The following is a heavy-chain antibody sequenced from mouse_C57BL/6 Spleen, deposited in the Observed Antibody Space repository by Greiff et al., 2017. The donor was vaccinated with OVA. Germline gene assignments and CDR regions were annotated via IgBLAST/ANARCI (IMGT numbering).Heavy chain of an antibody. CDR3: AKLGRDWYFDV. Sequence: EVNVVESEGGLVQPGSSMKLSCTASGFTFSDYYMAWVRQVPEKGLEWVANINYDGSSTYYLDSLKSRFIISRDNAKNILYLQMSSLKSEDTATYYCAKLGRDWYFDVWGTGTTVTVSS. CDR2: INYDGSST. D-gene: IGHD4-1*01. V-gene: IGHV5-16*01. J-gene: IGHJ1*03. CDR1: GFTFSDYY.